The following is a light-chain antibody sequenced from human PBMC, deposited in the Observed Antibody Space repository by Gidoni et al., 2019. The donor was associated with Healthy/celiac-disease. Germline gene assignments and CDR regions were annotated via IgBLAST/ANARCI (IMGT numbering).Light chain of an antibody. Sequence: SSELTQPPSLSVSPGQTPSITCSGDKLGDKYACWSQQKPGQSPVLVIYQDSKRPSGIPERFSGSNSGNTATLTISGTQAMDEADYYCQAWDSSTVVFGGGTKLTVL. V-gene: IGLV3-1*01. CDR1: KLGDKY. CDR2: QDS. J-gene: IGLJ2*01. CDR3: QAWDSSTVV.